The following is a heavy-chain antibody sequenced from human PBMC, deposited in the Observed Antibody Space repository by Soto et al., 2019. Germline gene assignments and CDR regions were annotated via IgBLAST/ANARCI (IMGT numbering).Heavy chain of an antibody. CDR1: GFTFSSYS. D-gene: IGHD3-22*01. V-gene: IGHV3-21*01. Sequence: EVQLVESGGGLVKPGGSLRLSCAASGFTFSSYSMNWVRQAPGKGLEWVSSISSSSSYIYYADSVKGRFTISRDNAKNSLYLQRKSLRAEDTAVYYCARHHYYDSSGPIDYWGQGTLVTVSS. CDR2: ISSSSSYI. CDR3: ARHHYYDSSGPIDY. J-gene: IGHJ4*02.